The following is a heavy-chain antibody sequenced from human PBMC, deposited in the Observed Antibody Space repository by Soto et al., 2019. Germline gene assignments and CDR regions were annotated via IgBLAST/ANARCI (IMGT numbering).Heavy chain of an antibody. CDR3: VSRIPSWVFDY. CDR1: GLSVSDHY. J-gene: IGHJ4*01. CDR2: MYAGGDT. V-gene: IGHV3-53*01. D-gene: IGHD2-21*01. Sequence: EVQLVESGGALIQPGGSLRLSCGASGLSVSDHYMGWVRQAPGRGLEWVSVMYAGGDTHYADSVKGRFTISRDKSENTWYLQMNSLRDEDTGVYFCVSRIPSWVFDYWGLGTLVTVSS.